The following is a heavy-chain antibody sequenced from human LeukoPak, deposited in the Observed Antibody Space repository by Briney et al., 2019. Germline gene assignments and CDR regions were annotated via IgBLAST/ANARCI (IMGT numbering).Heavy chain of an antibody. J-gene: IGHJ4*02. V-gene: IGHV3-30*04. CDR1: GFTFSSYA. Sequence: GGSLRLSCAASGFTFSSYAMHWVRQAPGKGLEWVAVISYDGSNKYYADSVKGRFTISRDNSKNTLYLQMNSLRAEDTAVYYCARESYYYDSSGYYSREPFDYWGRGTLVTVSS. CDR2: ISYDGSNK. D-gene: IGHD3-22*01. CDR3: ARESYYYDSSGYYSREPFDY.